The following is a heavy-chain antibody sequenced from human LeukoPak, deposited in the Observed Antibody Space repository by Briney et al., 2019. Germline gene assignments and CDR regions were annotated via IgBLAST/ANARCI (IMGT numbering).Heavy chain of an antibody. CDR2: IQRKTDGGTT. Sequence: WIRQPPGKGLEWVGRIQRKTDGGTTDYAAPVKGRFTISRDDSKNTLYLQMNSLKTEDTAVYYCTTLTVSTPLNWGQGTLVTVSS. V-gene: IGHV3-15*01. CDR3: TTLTVSTPLN. D-gene: IGHD4-17*01. J-gene: IGHJ4*02.